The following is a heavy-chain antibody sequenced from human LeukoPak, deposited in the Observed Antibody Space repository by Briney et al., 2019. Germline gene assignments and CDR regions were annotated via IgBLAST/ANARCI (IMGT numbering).Heavy chain of an antibody. D-gene: IGHD5-18*01. CDR3: ANGGRGYSYGHFDY. V-gene: IGHV4-39*07. CDR1: GGSISSSSYY. CDR2: IYYSGST. Sequence: SETLSLTCTVSGGSISSSSYYWGWIRQPPGKGLEWIGSIYYSGSTYYNPSLKSRVTISVDTSKNQFSLKLSSVTAADTAVYYCANGGRGYSYGHFDYWGQGTLVTVSS. J-gene: IGHJ4*02.